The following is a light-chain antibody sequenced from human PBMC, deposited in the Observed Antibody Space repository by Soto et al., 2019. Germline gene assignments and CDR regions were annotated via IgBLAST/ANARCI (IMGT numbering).Light chain of an antibody. CDR1: SSDVGVYNY. CDR2: DVS. J-gene: IGLJ1*01. Sequence: QSVLTEPRSLSGTAGQTVTISCTGTSSDVGVYNYGSWYQQYPGKAPKIMIYDVSKRPSGVPDRSSGSKSDNTASLTISGLQAEDEADYYCCSYAGSYTFVFGIGTRVTVL. V-gene: IGLV2-11*01. CDR3: CSYAGSYTFV.